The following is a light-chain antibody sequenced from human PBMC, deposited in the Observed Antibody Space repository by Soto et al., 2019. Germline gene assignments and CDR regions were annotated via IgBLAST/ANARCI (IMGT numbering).Light chain of an antibody. CDR1: QSISNY. V-gene: IGKV1-39*01. CDR3: HQTYSFPPT. J-gene: IGKJ2*01. CDR2: AAS. Sequence: DIQMTQSPSSLSASVGDSVTITCRASQSISNYVIWYQHKLGKAPTLLIYAASVLQSGAPSKFSGSGSGTDFTLTITSLQPEDFAVYYCHQTYSFPPTFGQGTKLDI.